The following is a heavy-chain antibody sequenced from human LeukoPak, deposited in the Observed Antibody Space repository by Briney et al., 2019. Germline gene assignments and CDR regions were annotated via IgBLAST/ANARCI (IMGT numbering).Heavy chain of an antibody. V-gene: IGHV3-30-3*01. CDR1: GFTFSSYT. J-gene: IGHJ5*02. Sequence: GGSLRLSCAASGFTFSSYTIHWVRQAPGKGLEWVTIISYDRSNKYYADSVKGRFTISRDNSKNTLYLQMNSLRAEDTAVYYCARGGQGYDLNWFDPWGQGTLVTVSS. CDR3: ARGGQGYDLNWFDP. D-gene: IGHD3-3*01. CDR2: ISYDRSNK.